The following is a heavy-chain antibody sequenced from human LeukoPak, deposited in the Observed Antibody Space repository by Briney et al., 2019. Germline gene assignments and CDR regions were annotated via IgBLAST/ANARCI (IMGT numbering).Heavy chain of an antibody. Sequence: GGSLRLSCAASGFTFSGSDMNWVRQASGKGLEWVGRIRGKANSYATAYAASVKGRFTISRDDSKNTAYLQMNSLKTEDTAVYYCTEPDFDYWGQGTLVTVSS. CDR1: GFTFSGSD. J-gene: IGHJ4*02. V-gene: IGHV3-73*01. CDR2: IRGKANSYAT. CDR3: TEPDFDY.